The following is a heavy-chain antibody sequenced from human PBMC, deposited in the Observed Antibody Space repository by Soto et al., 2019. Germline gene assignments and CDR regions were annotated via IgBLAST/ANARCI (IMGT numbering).Heavy chain of an antibody. J-gene: IGHJ6*02. Sequence: GGSLRLSCAASGFTFSSYWMHWVRQALGKGLVWVSRINSDGSSTSYADSVKGRFTISRDNAKNTLYLQMNSLRAEDTAVYYCARELYSSSWPRFYYYYYGMDVWGQGTTVTVSS. CDR1: GFTFSSYW. D-gene: IGHD6-13*01. CDR2: INSDGSST. CDR3: ARELYSSSWPRFYYYYYGMDV. V-gene: IGHV3-74*01.